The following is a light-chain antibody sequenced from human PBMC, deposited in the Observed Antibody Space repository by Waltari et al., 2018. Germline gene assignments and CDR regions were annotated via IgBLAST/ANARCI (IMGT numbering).Light chain of an antibody. CDR3: CSFTNSRNFDV. CDR2: EIN. V-gene: IGLV2-23*02. Sequence: QSALTQPASVSGSPGQSITISCTGTSGDVGSHDFVSWYQQHPGKAPNLIIYEINKRPSGVSNRFSGSKSGKTASLTISGLQAEDEADYYCCSFTNSRNFDVFGTGTKVTVL. J-gene: IGLJ1*01. CDR1: SGDVGSHDF.